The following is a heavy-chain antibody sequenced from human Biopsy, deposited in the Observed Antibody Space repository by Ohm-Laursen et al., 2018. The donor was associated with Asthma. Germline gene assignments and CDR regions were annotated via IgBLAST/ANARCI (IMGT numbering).Heavy chain of an antibody. J-gene: IGHJ2*01. CDR3: ARAVSSSSYWYFDL. D-gene: IGHD6-6*01. CDR2: IYYSGRT. V-gene: IGHV4-39*02. Sequence: GTLSLTCIVSGDAMSTSGPYWAWIRQSPGKGLEWIGSIYYSGRTYNNPSLESLVTISADTSKNHFSLKVTSVTAADTAVYYCARAVSSSSYWYFDLWGRGDLVTVSS. CDR1: GDAMSTSGPY.